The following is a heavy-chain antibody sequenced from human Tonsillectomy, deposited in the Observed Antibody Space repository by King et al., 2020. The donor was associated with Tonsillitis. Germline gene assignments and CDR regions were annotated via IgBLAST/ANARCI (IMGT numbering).Heavy chain of an antibody. Sequence: LQLQESGPGLVKPSETLSLTCTVSGGSISSSGFSWGWIRQPPGKRLEWIGNIYYTGSTYYNPSPKSRVTISVDTSKNQFSLKLSSVSATDTAIYYCARGDGEFSSGWLFDSWGQGTLVPVSS. D-gene: IGHD6-19*01. CDR2: IYYTGST. CDR1: GGSISSSGFS. J-gene: IGHJ4*02. CDR3: ARGDGEFSSGWLFDS. V-gene: IGHV4-39*01.